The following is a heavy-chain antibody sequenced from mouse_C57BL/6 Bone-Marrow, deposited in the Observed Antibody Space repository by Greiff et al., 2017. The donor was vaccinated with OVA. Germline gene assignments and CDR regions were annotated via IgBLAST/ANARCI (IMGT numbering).Heavy chain of an antibody. Sequence: EVKVVESGGGLVKPGGSLKLSCAASGFTFSSYAMSWVRQTPEKRLEWVATISDGGSYTYYPDNVKGRFTISRDNAKNNLYLQMSHLKSEDTAMYYCAREGGSNYDAMDYWGQGTSVTVSS. D-gene: IGHD1-1*01. J-gene: IGHJ4*01. CDR2: ISDGGSYT. V-gene: IGHV5-4*01. CDR1: GFTFSSYA. CDR3: AREGGSNYDAMDY.